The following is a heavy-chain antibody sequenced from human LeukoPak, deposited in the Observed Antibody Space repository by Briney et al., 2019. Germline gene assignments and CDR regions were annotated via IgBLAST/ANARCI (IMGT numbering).Heavy chain of an antibody. D-gene: IGHD3-10*01. CDR1: GFTFTNYW. J-gene: IGHJ4*02. Sequence: GGSLRLSCAASGFTFTNYWMSWVRQPPGKGLEWVANIRHDESEIYYVDSVKGRFTIFRDNAKDSLFLQMNSLRAEDTAVYYCARGTEWFGELSLPYYWGQGTLVTVSS. V-gene: IGHV3-7*01. CDR2: IRHDESEI. CDR3: ARGTEWFGELSLPYY.